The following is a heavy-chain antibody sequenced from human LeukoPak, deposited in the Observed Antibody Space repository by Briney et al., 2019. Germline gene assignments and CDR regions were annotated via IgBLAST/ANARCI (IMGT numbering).Heavy chain of an antibody. CDR3: ARGKPYYDFWSGYYIRGRAYYYMDV. CDR1: GYTFTSYG. CDR2: ISAYNGNT. D-gene: IGHD3-3*01. V-gene: IGHV1-18*01. J-gene: IGHJ6*03. Sequence: ASVKVSCKASGYTFTSYGISWVRQAPGQGLEWMGWISAYNGNTNYAQKLQGRVTMTTDTSTSTAYMELRSLRSDDTAVYYCARGKPYYDFWSGYYIRGRAYYYMDVWGKGTTVTVSS.